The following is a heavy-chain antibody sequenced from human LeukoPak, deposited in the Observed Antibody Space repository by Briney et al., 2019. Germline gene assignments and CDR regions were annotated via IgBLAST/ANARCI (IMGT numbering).Heavy chain of an antibody. CDR3: AKNAHSSGWYSAKKLLDYFDY. Sequence: GGSLRLSCAASGFTFSSYAMSWVRQAPGKGLEWVSAISGSGGSTYYADSVKGRFTISRDNSKNTLYLQMNSLRAEDTAVYYCAKNAHSSGWYSAKKLLDYFDYWGQGTLVTVSA. CDR1: GFTFSSYA. V-gene: IGHV3-23*01. D-gene: IGHD6-19*01. J-gene: IGHJ4*02. CDR2: ISGSGGST.